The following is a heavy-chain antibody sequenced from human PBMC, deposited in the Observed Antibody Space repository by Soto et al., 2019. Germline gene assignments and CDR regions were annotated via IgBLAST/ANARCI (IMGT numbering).Heavy chain of an antibody. D-gene: IGHD2-21*02. V-gene: IGHV3-21*01. Sequence: GGSLRPSFKAFGFTFVTFTRHWSGRPPGKGLEWVSSIGRRSDIYYADSVKGRFTISRDNAKNSVSLQMNSLRDEDTAVYYCAREETAWPLAYGLDVWGQGTMVTVSS. J-gene: IGHJ6*02. CDR2: IGRRSDI. CDR1: GFTFVTFT. CDR3: AREETAWPLAYGLDV.